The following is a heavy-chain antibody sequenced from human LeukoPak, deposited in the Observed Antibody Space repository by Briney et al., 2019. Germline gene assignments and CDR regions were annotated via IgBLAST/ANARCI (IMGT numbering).Heavy chain of an antibody. CDR1: GYTFTSYG. D-gene: IGHD2-15*01. V-gene: IGHV1-18*01. CDR2: ISTYNGHT. J-gene: IGHJ4*02. Sequence: ASVKVSCTASGYTFTSYGISWVRQAPGQGLEWMGWISTYNGHTNYARKVQGRVTMTTDTSTSTAYMELRSLRSDDTAVYYCAREGGRYCSGGSCYSSNGWYGGLNYWGQGTLVTVSS. CDR3: AREGGRYCSGGSCYSSNGWYGGLNY.